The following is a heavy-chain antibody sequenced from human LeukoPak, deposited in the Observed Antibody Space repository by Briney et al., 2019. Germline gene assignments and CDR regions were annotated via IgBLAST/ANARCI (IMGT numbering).Heavy chain of an antibody. CDR2: ISGSGGST. CDR3: AKSIAVADHRYFDY. Sequence: GGSLRLSCAASGFTFSSYAMSWVRQAPGKGLEWVSAISGSGGSTYYADSAKGRFTISRDNSKNTLYLQMNSLRAEDTAVYYCAKSIAVADHRYFDYWGQGTLVTVSS. CDR1: GFTFSSYA. D-gene: IGHD6-19*01. J-gene: IGHJ4*02. V-gene: IGHV3-23*01.